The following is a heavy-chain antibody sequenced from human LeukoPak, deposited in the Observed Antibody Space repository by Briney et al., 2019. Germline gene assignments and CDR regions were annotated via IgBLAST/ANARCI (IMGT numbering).Heavy chain of an antibody. CDR1: GFTFSSYS. CDR3: ASGGSLGAFDI. D-gene: IGHD1-26*01. J-gene: IGHJ3*02. CDR2: ISGNSNFI. Sequence: GESLRLSCAASGFTFSSYSMNWVRQAPGKGLEWVSSISGNSNFIYYADSVKGRFTISRDNAKNSLYLQMNSLRAEDTAVYYCASGGSLGAFDIWGQGTMVTVSS. V-gene: IGHV3-21*01.